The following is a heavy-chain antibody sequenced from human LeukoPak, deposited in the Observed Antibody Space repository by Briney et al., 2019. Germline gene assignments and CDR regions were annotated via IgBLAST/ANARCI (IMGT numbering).Heavy chain of an antibody. J-gene: IGHJ5*02. CDR1: GFTFSSYA. CDR2: ISGSGGST. V-gene: IGHV3-23*01. D-gene: IGHD2-15*01. Sequence: GGSLRLPCAASGFTFSSYAMSWVRQAPGKGLEWVSAISGSGGSTYYADSVKGRFTISRDNSKNTLYLQMNSLRAEDTAVYYCAKDTLGYCSGGSCYNWFDPWGQGTLVTVSS. CDR3: AKDTLGYCSGGSCYNWFDP.